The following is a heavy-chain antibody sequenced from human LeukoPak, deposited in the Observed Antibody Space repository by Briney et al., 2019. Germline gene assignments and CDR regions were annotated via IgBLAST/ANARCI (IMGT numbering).Heavy chain of an antibody. D-gene: IGHD2-2*02. CDR2: MNPNSGNT. J-gene: IGHJ6*03. CDR3: ARGHVVVPAAIYYYCYYYMDV. V-gene: IGHV1-8*01. CDR1: GYTFTSYD. Sequence: ASVKVSCKASGYTFTSYDINWVRQATGQGLEWMGWMNPNSGNTGYAQKFQGRVTMTRNTSISTAYMELSSLRSEDTAVYYCARGHVVVPAAIYYYCYYYMDVWGKGTTVTVSS.